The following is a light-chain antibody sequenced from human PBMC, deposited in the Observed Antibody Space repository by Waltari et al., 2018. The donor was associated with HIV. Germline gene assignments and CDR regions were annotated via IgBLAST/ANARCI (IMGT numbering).Light chain of an antibody. V-gene: IGLV2-11*01. J-gene: IGLJ2*01. CDR2: DVG. Sequence: QSALTQPRSVSGSPGQSVTISCTGTSSDVGGYNYVSWYQQHPGKAPKHIIYDVGKRPSGVAVRLSGSKSGNAASLTISGLQAEDEAEDYCCSYAGSYRGVFGGGTKLTVL. CDR1: SSDVGGYNY. CDR3: CSYAGSYRGV.